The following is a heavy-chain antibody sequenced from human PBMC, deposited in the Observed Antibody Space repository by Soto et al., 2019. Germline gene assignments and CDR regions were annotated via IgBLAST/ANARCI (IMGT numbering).Heavy chain of an antibody. CDR2: IHYSGAIP. Sequence: QVQLVQSGAEVKRPGASVKVSCKASGYTFTNYYMHWLRQAPGQGLEWMGVIHYSGAIPTYAQKFQGRETIARDTSMSTGYVELSSLTSVDTAVYYCARGGPDLAKIGGFDYWGQGTLVTVSS. D-gene: IGHD3-16*01. J-gene: IGHJ4*02. CDR1: GYTFTNYY. CDR3: ARGGPDLAKIGGFDY. V-gene: IGHV1-46*01.